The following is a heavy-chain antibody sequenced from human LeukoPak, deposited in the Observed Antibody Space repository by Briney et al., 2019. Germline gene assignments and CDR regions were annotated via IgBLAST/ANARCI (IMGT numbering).Heavy chain of an antibody. J-gene: IGHJ6*02. CDR2: IYYSGST. D-gene: IGHD6-13*01. CDR1: GGSISSYY. CDR3: ARHDSSSWTHYYYYGMDV. Sequence: PSETLSLTCTVSGGSISSYYWSWIRQPPGKGLEWIGYIYYSGSTNYNPSLKSRVTISVDTSKNQFSLKLSSVTAADTAVYYCARHDSSSWTHYYYYGMDVWGQGTTVTVSS. V-gene: IGHV4-59*08.